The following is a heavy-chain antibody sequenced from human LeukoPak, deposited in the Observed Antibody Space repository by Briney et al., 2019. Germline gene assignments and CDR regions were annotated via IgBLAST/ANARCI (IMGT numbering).Heavy chain of an antibody. CDR3: ARDSYQANNGYLNDTFDM. Sequence: PSETLSLTCSVSGDSMSNYYWSWIRQPPGKGLEWIGYNSGSTNSNPSLKSRVAIPVDTSKSQFSLKLSSVTAADTAVYYCARDSYQANNGYLNDTFDMWGQGAMVTVSS. CDR2: NSGST. J-gene: IGHJ3*02. D-gene: IGHD5-18*01. CDR1: GDSMSNYY. V-gene: IGHV4-59*01.